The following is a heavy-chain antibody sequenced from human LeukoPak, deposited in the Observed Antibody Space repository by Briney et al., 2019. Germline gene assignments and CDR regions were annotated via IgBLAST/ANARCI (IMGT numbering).Heavy chain of an antibody. CDR2: ISGSGGST. V-gene: IGHV3-23*01. CDR1: GFTFSSYA. D-gene: IGHD1-26*01. Sequence: PGGSLRLSCAASGFTFSSYAMSWVRQAPGKGLEWVSAISGSGGSTYYADSVKGRFTVSRDNSKNTLYLQMNSLRAEDTAVYYCAKGRGYSGSYFRFGYWGQGTLVTVSS. J-gene: IGHJ4*02. CDR3: AKGRGYSGSYFRFGY.